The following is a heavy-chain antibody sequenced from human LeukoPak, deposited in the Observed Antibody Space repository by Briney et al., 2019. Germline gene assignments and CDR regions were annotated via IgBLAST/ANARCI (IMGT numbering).Heavy chain of an antibody. CDR1: GFTFSSYW. CDR2: IKQDGSEK. V-gene: IGHV3-7*01. Sequence: GGSLRLSCAASGFTFSSYWMSWVRQAPGKGLEWVANIKQDGSEKYYVDSVKGRFTISRDNAKNSVYLQMNSLRAEDTAMYYCARVRIEYDYVWGSYRRNPSFDYWGQGTLVTVSS. D-gene: IGHD3-16*02. CDR3: ARVRIEYDYVWGSYRRNPSFDY. J-gene: IGHJ4*02.